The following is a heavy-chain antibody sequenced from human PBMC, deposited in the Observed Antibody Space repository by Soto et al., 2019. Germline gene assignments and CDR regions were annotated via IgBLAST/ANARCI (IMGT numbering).Heavy chain of an antibody. V-gene: IGHV4-4*07. CDR2: IYTSGST. CDR3: AREDVLLWFGEWIL. J-gene: IGHJ4*02. D-gene: IGHD3-10*01. CDR1: GGSISSYY. Sequence: XATLSLTFTVSGGSISSYYWSWIRQPAGKGLEWIGRIYTSGSTNYNPSLKSRVTMSVDTSKNQFSLKLSSVTAADTAVYYCAREDVLLWFGEWILWGQGTLVTVSS.